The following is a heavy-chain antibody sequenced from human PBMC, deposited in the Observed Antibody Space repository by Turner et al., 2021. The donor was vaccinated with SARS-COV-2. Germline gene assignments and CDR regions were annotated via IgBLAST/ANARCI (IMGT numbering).Heavy chain of an antibody. CDR3: ATGYQLRVNWFDP. CDR2: FDPEDGET. CDR1: GYTLTELS. V-gene: IGHV1-24*01. Sequence: QVQLVPSGAEVKTPGASVKVSCKISGYTLTELSMYWVRQAPGKGLEWMGGFDPEDGETIYAQNFQRRVTMTEDTSTDTAYMELSSLRSEDTAVYFCATGYQLRVNWFDPWGQGTLVTVSS. D-gene: IGHD2-2*01. J-gene: IGHJ5*02.